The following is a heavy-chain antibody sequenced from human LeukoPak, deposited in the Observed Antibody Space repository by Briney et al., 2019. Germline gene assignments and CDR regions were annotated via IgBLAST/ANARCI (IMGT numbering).Heavy chain of an antibody. CDR2: INPNSGGT. J-gene: IGHJ4*02. V-gene: IGHV1-2*02. D-gene: IGHD6-19*01. Sequence: ASVKVSCKASGYTFTGYYMHWVRQAPGQGLEWMGWINPNSGGTNYAQKFQGRVTMTRDTSISTAYMELSRLRSDDTAVYYCARELNIAVALDYWGQGTLVTVSS. CDR3: ARELNIAVALDY. CDR1: GYTFTGYY.